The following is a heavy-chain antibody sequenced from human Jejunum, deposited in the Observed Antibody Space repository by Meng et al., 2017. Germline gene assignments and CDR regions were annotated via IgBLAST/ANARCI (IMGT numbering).Heavy chain of an antibody. CDR3: ARLGLSGGGYLSYFYYGMDV. J-gene: IGHJ6*02. V-gene: IGHV5-51*01. Sequence: GESLKISCQASGYSFSKYWIGWVRQMPGKGLEWMGIIYPDESDIRYSPSFQGQVTISADMSISTAYLQWSSLKASDTAVYYCARLGLSGGGYLSYFYYGMDVWGQGNTVTGSS. CDR1: GYSFSKYW. D-gene: IGHD5-18*01. CDR2: IYPDESDI.